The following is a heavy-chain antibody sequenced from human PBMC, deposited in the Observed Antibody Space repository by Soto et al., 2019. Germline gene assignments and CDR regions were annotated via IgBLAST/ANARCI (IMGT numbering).Heavy chain of an antibody. CDR1: GFTFSRYA. CDR2: LTGSGGST. D-gene: IGHD2-15*01. CDR3: AKDLGSGARPDAFAI. V-gene: IGHV3-23*01. J-gene: IGHJ3*02. Sequence: EVQRLESGGGLVQPGGSLRLACAASGFTFSRYAMSWVGQAPGKGLERVSALTGSGGSTYYADPVKGRFTISRDNYKNTLYLQMNSLRAEDTAVYYGAKDLGSGARPDAFAIWGQGTMVTVSS.